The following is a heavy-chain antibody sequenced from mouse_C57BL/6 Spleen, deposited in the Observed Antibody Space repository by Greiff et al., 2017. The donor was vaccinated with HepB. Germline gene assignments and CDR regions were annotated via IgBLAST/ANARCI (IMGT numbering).Heavy chain of an antibody. Sequence: QVQLQQPGAELVKPGASVKLSCKASGYTFTSYWMHWVKQRPGQGLEWIGMIHPNSGSTNYNEKFKSKATLTVDKSSSTAYMQLSSLTSEDSAVYYSAREGGLRHDFDDWGQGTTLTVSS. V-gene: IGHV1-64*01. D-gene: IGHD2-4*01. CDR2: IHPNSGST. J-gene: IGHJ2*01. CDR3: AREGGLRHDFDD. CDR1: GYTFTSYW.